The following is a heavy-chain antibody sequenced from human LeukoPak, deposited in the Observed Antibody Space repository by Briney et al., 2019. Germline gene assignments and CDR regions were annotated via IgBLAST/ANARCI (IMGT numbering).Heavy chain of an antibody. CDR1: GFTFSSYG. J-gene: IGHJ4*02. V-gene: IGHV3-30*02. D-gene: IGHD2-2*02. CDR3: AKLLGYCSSTGCYTTDY. Sequence: GGSLRLSCAASGFTFSSYGMHWVRQAPGKGLEWVAFIRYDGSNKYYADSVKGRFTISRDNSKNALYLQMSSLRAEDTAVYYCAKLLGYCSSTGCYTTDYWGQGTLVTVSS. CDR2: IRYDGSNK.